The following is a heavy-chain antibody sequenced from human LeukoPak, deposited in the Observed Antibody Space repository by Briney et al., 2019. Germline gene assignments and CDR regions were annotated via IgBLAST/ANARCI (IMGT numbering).Heavy chain of an antibody. CDR3: ARDLRSGWNYYYYGMDA. Sequence: ASVKVSCKASGYTFTSYDINWVRQATGQGLEWMGWMNPNSGNTGYAQKFQGRVTMTRNTSISTAYMELSSLRSEDTAVYYCARDLRSGWNYYYYGMDAWGQGTTVTVSS. CDR1: GYTFTSYD. D-gene: IGHD6-19*01. CDR2: MNPNSGNT. J-gene: IGHJ6*02. V-gene: IGHV1-8*01.